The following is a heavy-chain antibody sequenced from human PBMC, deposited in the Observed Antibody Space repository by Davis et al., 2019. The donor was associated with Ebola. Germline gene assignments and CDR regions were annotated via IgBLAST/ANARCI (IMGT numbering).Heavy chain of an antibody. CDR1: GGTISTYS. Sequence: AASVKVSCKASGGTISTYSISWVRQAPGQGLQWMGGIIPIYGAPNYAQKFQGRITIIADESTSTAYVELSSLKSEDTAVYYCAGHGRRLVGYFDSWGQGTPVTVSS. CDR3: AGHGRRLVGYFDS. V-gene: IGHV1-69*13. D-gene: IGHD2-2*01. CDR2: IIPIYGAP. J-gene: IGHJ4*02.